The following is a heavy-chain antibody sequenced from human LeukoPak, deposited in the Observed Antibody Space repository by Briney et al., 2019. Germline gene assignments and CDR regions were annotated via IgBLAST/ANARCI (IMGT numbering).Heavy chain of an antibody. CDR1: GYTFTSYD. V-gene: IGHV1-8*01. D-gene: IGHD6-19*01. J-gene: IGHJ1*01. Sequence: GASVKVSCKASGYTFTSYDMNWVRQATGQGLEWMGWMNPNSGNTGYAQKFQGRVTMTRSTSISTAYMELSSLRSEDTAVYYCARVGEVAVAGTTAEYFQHWGQGTLVTVSS. CDR2: MNPNSGNT. CDR3: ARVGEVAVAGTTAEYFQH.